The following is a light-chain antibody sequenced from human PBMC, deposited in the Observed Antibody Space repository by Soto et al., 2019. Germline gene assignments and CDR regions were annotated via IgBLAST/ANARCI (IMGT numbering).Light chain of an antibody. CDR1: QSISSW. J-gene: IGKJ1*01. CDR3: QHRRT. Sequence: DIQMTQSASTLSASLGERVTITCRSSQSISSWLAWYQQKPVKSPKLLIYDASSLESGVPSRFSGSGSGTEFTLTISSLQPDDFATYYCQHRRTFGQGTKVDIK. V-gene: IGKV1-5*01. CDR2: DAS.